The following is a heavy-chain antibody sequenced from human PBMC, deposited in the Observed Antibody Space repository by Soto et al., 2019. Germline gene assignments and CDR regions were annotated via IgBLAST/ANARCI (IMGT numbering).Heavy chain of an antibody. CDR1: GYSFTSYG. CDR3: ARGPTVGDF. CDR2: TYKSNT. V-gene: IGHV1-18*01. D-gene: IGHD3-16*01. J-gene: IGHJ3*01. Sequence: QVQLVQSGAEVRTPGASVKVSCKASGYSFTSYGITWVRQAPGQGLEWMGGTYKSNTNYAQKVQGRVTMTTDTSTSTAYMELRSLTSDDTAVYYCARGPTVGDFWGQGTLVTVSS.